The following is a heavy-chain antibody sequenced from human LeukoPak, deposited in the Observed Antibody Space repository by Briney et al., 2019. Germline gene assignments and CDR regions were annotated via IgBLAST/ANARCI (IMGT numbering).Heavy chain of an antibody. Sequence: GGSLSLSSAAPAFTFNSIHMTCFPQAPGKGLEWVSSISSSSSYIYYADSVRGRFTISRDNAKKSLYLQMNSLREYHTVVCHCVSREEMDPFGACSFDIWGRGTMVTVSS. CDR3: VSREEMDPFGACSFDI. V-gene: IGHV3-21*01. CDR1: AFTFNSIH. J-gene: IGHJ3*02. D-gene: IGHD3-10*01. CDR2: ISSSSSYI.